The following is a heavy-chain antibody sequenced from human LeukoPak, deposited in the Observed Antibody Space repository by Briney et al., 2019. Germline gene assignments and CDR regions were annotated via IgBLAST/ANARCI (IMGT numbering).Heavy chain of an antibody. CDR2: IDTDGRTT. Sequence: GGSLRLSCAASGHTFSSYWMHWVRQAPGKGLVWVSRIDTDGRTTSYADSVEGRFTISRDNVQNTLYLQMNSLRAEDTAVYYRARDVGGAGSYWGQGTLVTVSS. CDR1: GHTFSSYW. J-gene: IGHJ4*02. CDR3: ARDVGGAGSY. D-gene: IGHD3-10*01. V-gene: IGHV3-74*01.